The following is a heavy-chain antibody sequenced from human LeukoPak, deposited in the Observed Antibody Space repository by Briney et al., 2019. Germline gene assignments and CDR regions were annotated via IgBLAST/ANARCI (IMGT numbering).Heavy chain of an antibody. Sequence: GGSLRLSCVVSEFTFSSNWMNWVRQAPGKELEWVANIKSDGSEKYYADSVKGRFTISRDNAKNSLYLQMNSLKAEDTAVYYCASGSGWRQLYWGQGTLVTVSP. J-gene: IGHJ4*02. CDR1: EFTFSSNW. CDR3: ASGSGWRQLY. D-gene: IGHD5-24*01. CDR2: IKSDGSEK. V-gene: IGHV3-7*01.